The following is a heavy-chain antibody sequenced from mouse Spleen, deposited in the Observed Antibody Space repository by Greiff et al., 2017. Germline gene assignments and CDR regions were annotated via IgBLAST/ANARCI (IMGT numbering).Heavy chain of an antibody. V-gene: IGHV1-85*01. J-gene: IGHJ3*01. CDR2: IYPRDGST. Sequence: QVQLQQSGPELVKPGASVKLSCKASGYTFTSYDINWVKQRPGQGLEWIGWIYPRDGSTKYNEKFKGKATLTVDTSSSTAYMELHSLTSEDSAVYFCARKGNLFYYDYDWFAYWGQGTLVTVSA. CDR3: ARKGNLFYYDYDWFAY. D-gene: IGHD2-4*01. CDR1: GYTFTSYD.